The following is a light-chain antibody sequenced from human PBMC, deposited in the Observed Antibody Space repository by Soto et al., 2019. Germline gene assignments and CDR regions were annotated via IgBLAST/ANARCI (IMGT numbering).Light chain of an antibody. V-gene: IGLV2-14*01. CDR1: SSDVGSYNY. J-gene: IGLJ1*01. Sequence: QSALTQPASVSGSPGQSITIACTGTSSDVGSYNYVSWYQQEPGKAPKLMLSNVSNRPPGVSNRFSGSKSGNPASLTISGLQVEDGADYYCSSYTSSSTYVFGTGTKVTVL. CDR2: NVS. CDR3: SSYTSSSTYV.